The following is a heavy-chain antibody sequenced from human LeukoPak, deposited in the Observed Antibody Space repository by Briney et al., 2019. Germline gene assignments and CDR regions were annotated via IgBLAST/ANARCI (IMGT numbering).Heavy chain of an antibody. Sequence: ASVKVSCKASGYTFTGYYMHWVRQVPGQGLEWMGWINPNSGGTNYAQKFQGRVTMTRDASISTAYMELSRLRSDDTAVYYCARLLFTDITMVRDPLYFDYWGQGTLVTVSS. CDR2: INPNSGGT. D-gene: IGHD3-10*01. J-gene: IGHJ4*02. V-gene: IGHV1-2*02. CDR1: GYTFTGYY. CDR3: ARLLFTDITMVRDPLYFDY.